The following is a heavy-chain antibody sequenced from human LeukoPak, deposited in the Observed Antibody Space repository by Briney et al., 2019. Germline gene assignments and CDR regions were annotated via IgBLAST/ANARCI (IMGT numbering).Heavy chain of an antibody. D-gene: IGHD3-3*01. Sequence: PGGSLRLSCAASGFTFSDYYMSWIRPAPGKGLEWVSYISSSGSTIYYADSVEGRFTISRDNAKNSLYLQMNSLRAEDTAVYYCARDLRYYDFWSGYYRSRDAFDIWGQGTMVTVSS. CDR1: GFTFSDYY. CDR2: ISSSGSTI. CDR3: ARDLRYYDFWSGYYRSRDAFDI. V-gene: IGHV3-11*04. J-gene: IGHJ3*02.